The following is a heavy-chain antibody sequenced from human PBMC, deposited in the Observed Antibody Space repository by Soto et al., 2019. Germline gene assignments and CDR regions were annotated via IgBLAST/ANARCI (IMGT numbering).Heavy chain of an antibody. CDR2: IYYSGRT. Sequence: QVQLQESGPRLVKPSETLSLTCTVSGDSISSYYWTWIRQPPGKGLEYIGYIYYSGRTYYNPSLKSRVTLSAETSKNQFPLKLSSVTAADTAVYYCARGHLGITTTGTWYDFDYWGQGTLVTVSS. V-gene: IGHV4-59*01. J-gene: IGHJ4*02. D-gene: IGHD2-15*01. CDR1: GDSISSYY. CDR3: ARGHLGITTTGTWYDFDY.